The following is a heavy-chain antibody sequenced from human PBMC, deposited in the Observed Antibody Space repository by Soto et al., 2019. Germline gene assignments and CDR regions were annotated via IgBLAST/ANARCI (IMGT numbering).Heavy chain of an antibody. CDR3: EAEMTFGTVSVV. CDR2: IFPTFGTT. V-gene: IGHV1-69*01. J-gene: IGHJ6*02. CDR1: GDTDTNYV. Sequence: QVQLVQSGAEVKKPGSSVKVSCKASGDTDTNYVISWVRQAPGQGLEWLGGIFPTFGTTYSAQKLQDRLTITADESTSTVYMQLSSLRLDDTAVYYCEAEMTFGTVSVVWGQGTTVTVSS. D-gene: IGHD3-16*01.